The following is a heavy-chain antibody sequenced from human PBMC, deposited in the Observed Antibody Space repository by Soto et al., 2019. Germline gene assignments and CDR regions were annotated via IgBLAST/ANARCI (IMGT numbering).Heavy chain of an antibody. D-gene: IGHD5-12*01. CDR3: ARGLSGYDFRSYWYFDL. Sequence: QVQRVQSGAEVKKPGSSVKVSCKASGGTFSSYAISWVRQAPGQGLEWMGGIIPIFGTANYAQKFQGRVTITADESTSTAYMELSSLRSEDTAVYYCARGLSGYDFRSYWYFDLWGRGTLVTVSS. CDR1: GGTFSSYA. J-gene: IGHJ2*01. V-gene: IGHV1-69*01. CDR2: IIPIFGTA.